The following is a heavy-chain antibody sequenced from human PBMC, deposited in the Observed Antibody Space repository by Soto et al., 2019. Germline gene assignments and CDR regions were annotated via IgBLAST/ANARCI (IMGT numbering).Heavy chain of an antibody. CDR3: ARDTGIAVAINYYYYYGMDV. Sequence: QVQLVQSGAEVKKPGSSVKVSCKASGGTFSSYAISWVRQAPGQGLEWMGGIIPIFGTANYAQKFQGRVTITADESTSTAYMELSSLRSEATAVYYCARDTGIAVAINYYYYYGMDVWGQGTTVTVSS. CDR2: IIPIFGTA. D-gene: IGHD6-19*01. V-gene: IGHV1-69*01. CDR1: GGTFSSYA. J-gene: IGHJ6*02.